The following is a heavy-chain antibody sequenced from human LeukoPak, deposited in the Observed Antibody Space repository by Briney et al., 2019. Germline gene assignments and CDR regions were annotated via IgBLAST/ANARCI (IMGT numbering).Heavy chain of an antibody. CDR2: IYHSGTT. CDR1: GYSISSGYY. Sequence: PSETLSLTCTVSGYSISSGYYWGWVRQPPGKGLEWIGSIYHSGTTFYNPPLKSRVTISVDTSKNQFSLKLSSVTAADTAVYYCASATQPITMIVDDAFDIWGQGTMVTVSS. V-gene: IGHV4-38-2*02. D-gene: IGHD3-22*01. J-gene: IGHJ3*02. CDR3: ASATQPITMIVDDAFDI.